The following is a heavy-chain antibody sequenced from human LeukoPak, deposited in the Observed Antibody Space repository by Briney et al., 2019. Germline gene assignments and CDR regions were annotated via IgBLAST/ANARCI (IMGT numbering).Heavy chain of an antibody. CDR1: GGTFSSYA. J-gene: IGHJ3*02. CDR3: ARDEVGKYCSGGSCYYDAFGI. Sequence: ASVKVSCKASGGTFSSYAISWVRQAPGQGLEWMGRIIPILGIANYAQRFQGRVTITADKSTSTAYMELSSLRSEDTAVYYCARDEVGKYCSGGSCYYDAFGIWGQGTMVTVSS. D-gene: IGHD2-15*01. V-gene: IGHV1-69*04. CDR2: IIPILGIA.